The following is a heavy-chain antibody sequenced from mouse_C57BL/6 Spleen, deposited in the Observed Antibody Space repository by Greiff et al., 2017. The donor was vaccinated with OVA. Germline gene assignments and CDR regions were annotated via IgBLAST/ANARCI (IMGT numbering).Heavy chain of an antibody. J-gene: IGHJ2*01. Sequence: LMVESGGGLVKPGGSLKLSCAASGFTFSDYGMHWVRQAPEKGLEWVAYISSGSSTIYYADTVKGRFTISRDNAKNTLFLQMTSLRSEDTAMYYCARDDWEYFDYWGQGTTLTVSS. V-gene: IGHV5-17*01. D-gene: IGHD4-1*01. CDR1: GFTFSDYG. CDR2: ISSGSSTI. CDR3: ARDDWEYFDY.